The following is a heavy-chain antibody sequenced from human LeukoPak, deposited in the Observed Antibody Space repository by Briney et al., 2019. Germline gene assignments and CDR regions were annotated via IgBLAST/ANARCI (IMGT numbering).Heavy chain of an antibody. V-gene: IGHV4-59*01. J-gene: IGHJ3*02. CDR3: ARATKRQLLGAFNI. D-gene: IGHD1-1*01. CDR1: GGSISSYY. Sequence: SETLSLTCTVSGGSISSYYWSWIRQPPGKGLEWIGYIYYSGSTNYNPSLKSRVTISVDTSKNQFSLKLSSVTAADTAVYYCARATKRQLLGAFNIWGQGTMVTVSS. CDR2: IYYSGST.